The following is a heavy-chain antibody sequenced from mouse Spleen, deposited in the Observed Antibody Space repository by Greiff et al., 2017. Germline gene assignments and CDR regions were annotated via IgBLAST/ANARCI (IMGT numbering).Heavy chain of an antibody. D-gene: IGHD2-5*01. V-gene: IGHV1-66*01. J-gene: IGHJ2*01. Sequence: VMLVESGPELVKPGASVKISCKASGYSFTSYYIHWVKQRPGQGLEWIGWIYPGSGNTKYNEKFKGKATLTADTSSSTAYMQLSSLTSEDSAVYYCARYINSYFDYWGQGTTLTVSS. CDR2: IYPGSGNT. CDR1: GYSFTSYY. CDR3: ARYINSYFDY.